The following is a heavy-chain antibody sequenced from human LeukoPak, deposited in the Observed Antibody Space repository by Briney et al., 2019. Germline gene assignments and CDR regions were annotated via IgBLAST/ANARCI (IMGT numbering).Heavy chain of an antibody. D-gene: IGHD3-10*01. CDR2: ISAYNGNT. J-gene: IGHJ2*01. CDR1: GYTFTSYG. V-gene: IGHV1-18*01. CDR3: ARDSRVVRGVISSSLIWYFDL. Sequence: GASVKVSCKASGYTFTSYGISWVRQAPGQGLEWMGWISAYNGNTNYAQKLQGRVTMTTDTSTSTAYMELRSLRSGDTAVYYCARDSRVVRGVISSSLIWYFDLWGRGTLVTASS.